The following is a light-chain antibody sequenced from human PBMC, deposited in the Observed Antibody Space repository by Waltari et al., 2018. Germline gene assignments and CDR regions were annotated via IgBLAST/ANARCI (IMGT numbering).Light chain of an antibody. Sequence: DVVMTQSPLSLPVTLGQPASISCKSSQSLVHSDGNTYFMWFQQRPGQSPRRLIYKVSTRESGVPDRFSGSGSGTDFTLKISRVEAEDVGVYYCMQGTHWPYTFGQGTKLDIK. V-gene: IGKV2-30*02. CDR3: MQGTHWPYT. CDR2: KVS. J-gene: IGKJ2*01. CDR1: QSLVHSDGNTY.